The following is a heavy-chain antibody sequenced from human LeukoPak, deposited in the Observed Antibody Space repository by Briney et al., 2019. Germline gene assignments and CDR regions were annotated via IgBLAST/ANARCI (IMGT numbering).Heavy chain of an antibody. D-gene: IGHD4-11*01. J-gene: IGHJ6*02. CDR1: GFTFSSYA. CDR2: ISSNGGST. CDR3: ARVGDYSNYVSYYGMDV. Sequence: GGSLRLSCAASGFTFSSYAMHWVRQAPGKGLEYVSAISSNGGSTYCANSVKGRFTISRDNSKNTLYLQMNSLRAEDTAVYYCARVGDYSNYVSYYGMDVWGQGTTVTVSS. V-gene: IGHV3-64*01.